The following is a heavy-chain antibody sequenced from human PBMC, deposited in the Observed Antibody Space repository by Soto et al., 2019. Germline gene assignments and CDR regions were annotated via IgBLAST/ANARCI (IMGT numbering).Heavy chain of an antibody. CDR1: GFSFSSFA. J-gene: IGHJ6*02. CDR2: ISLSGGDT. CDR3: AKGAFPNYYYYGMDV. V-gene: IGHV3-23*01. Sequence: GGSLRLSCAASGFSFSSFAMSWVRLAPGKGLEWVSSISLSGGDTYLADSVKGRFTISRDNSKNTLYLQMNSLRAEDTALYYCAKGAFPNYYYYGMDVWGQGTTVTVSS.